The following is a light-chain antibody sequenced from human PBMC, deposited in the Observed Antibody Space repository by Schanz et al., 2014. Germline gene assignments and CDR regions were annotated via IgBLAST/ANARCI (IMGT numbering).Light chain of an antibody. J-gene: IGLJ3*02. V-gene: IGLV2-14*01. CDR1: SSDVGGYNF. CDR2: DVS. CDR3: SSFTSSSTWV. Sequence: QSVLTQPPSASGSPGQSVTISCTGTSSDVGGYNFVSWYQQHPGKAPKLMIYDVSHRPSGISNRFSGSKSGNTASLTISGLQAEDEADYYCSSFTSSSTWVFGGGTKLTVL.